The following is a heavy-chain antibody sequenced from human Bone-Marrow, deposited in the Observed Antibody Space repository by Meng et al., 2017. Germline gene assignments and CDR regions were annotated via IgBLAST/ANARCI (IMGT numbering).Heavy chain of an antibody. CDR2: IYYSGST. CDR3: ARVRGGSYWTTPDY. J-gene: IGHJ4*02. D-gene: IGHD1-26*01. CDR1: GGSISSSSYY. Sequence: QLQLQESGPGLVKPSETLSLTCTVSGGSISSSSYYWGWIRQPPGKGLEWIGSIYYSGSTYYNPSLKSRVTISVDTSKNQFSLKLSSVTAADTAVYYCARVRGGSYWTTPDYWGQGTLVTVSS. V-gene: IGHV4-39*07.